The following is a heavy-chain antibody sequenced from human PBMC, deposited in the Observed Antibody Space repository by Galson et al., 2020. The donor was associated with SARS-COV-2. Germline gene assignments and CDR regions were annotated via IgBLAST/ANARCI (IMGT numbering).Heavy chain of an antibody. CDR3: SRGIQVPNAMSNLELRFLQWLQAYYMDV. Sequence: ASVKVSCEASGYTFTGYYMQWVRQIPGQGLEWMGWINPDSGDTNIAQKFQGRVTLTTDTSINTAYMELNRLNFNDTALYYCSRGIQVPNAMSNLELRFLQWLQAYYMDVWGKGTTVTVSS. J-gene: IGHJ6*03. CDR1: GYTFTGYY. CDR2: INPDSGDT. D-gene: IGHD2-2*01. V-gene: IGHV1-2*02.